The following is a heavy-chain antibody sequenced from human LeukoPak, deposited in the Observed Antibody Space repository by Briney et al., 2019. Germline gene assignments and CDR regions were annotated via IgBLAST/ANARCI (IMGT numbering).Heavy chain of an antibody. CDR2: IRVNKGNA. CDR3: ARGRPGYSYGEDYYYYYYMDV. J-gene: IGHJ6*03. D-gene: IGHD5-18*01. Sequence: GASVKVSCKASGYTFTTYGISWVRQAPGQGLEWMGWIRVNKGNANYAQKFQGRVTMTTDTSTTTAYMELRSLRSDDTAVYYCARGRPGYSYGEDYYYYYYMDVWGNGTTVTVSS. CDR1: GYTFTTYG. V-gene: IGHV1-18*01.